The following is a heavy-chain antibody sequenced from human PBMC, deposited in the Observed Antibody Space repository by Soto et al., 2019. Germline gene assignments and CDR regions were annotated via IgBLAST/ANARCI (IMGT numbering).Heavy chain of an antibody. CDR3: ARGFKDIVVVVAANAFDT. D-gene: IGHD2-15*01. Sequence: SETLSLTCTVSGGSISSYYWSWIRQPAGKGLEWIGRIYTSGSTNYNPSLKSRVTMSVDTSKNQFSLKLSSVTAADTAVYYCARGFKDIVVVVAANAFDTWGQGTMVTVSS. V-gene: IGHV4-4*07. CDR2: IYTSGST. CDR1: GGSISSYY. J-gene: IGHJ3*02.